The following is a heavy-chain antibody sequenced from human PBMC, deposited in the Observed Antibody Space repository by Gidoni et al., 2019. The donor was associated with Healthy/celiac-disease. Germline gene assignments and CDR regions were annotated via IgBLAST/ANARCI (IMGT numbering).Heavy chain of an antibody. CDR2: ISSSSSYI. J-gene: IGHJ4*02. Sequence: EVQLVESGGGLVKPGGSLRLSCAASGFTFSSYSMNWVRQAPGKGLEWVSSISSSSSYIYYAASVKGRFTISRDNAKNSLYLQMNSLRAEDTAVYYCARDEETGQFDYWGQGTLVTVSS. CDR3: ARDEETGQFDY. CDR1: GFTFSSYS. V-gene: IGHV3-21*01.